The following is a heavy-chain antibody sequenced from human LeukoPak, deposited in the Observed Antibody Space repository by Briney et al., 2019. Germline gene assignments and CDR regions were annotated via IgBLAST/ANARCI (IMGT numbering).Heavy chain of an antibody. CDR1: GYTFTNYD. CDR2: LSPNGGNT. V-gene: IGHV1-8*01. CDR3: TRGDY. J-gene: IGHJ4*02. Sequence: ASVKVSCKTSGYTFTNYDISWVRQAPGQGLEWMGWLSPNGGNTGYAQKLQGRVTVTRNTSISTAYMELNSLRFEDTAVYFCTRGDYWGQGTLVTVSS.